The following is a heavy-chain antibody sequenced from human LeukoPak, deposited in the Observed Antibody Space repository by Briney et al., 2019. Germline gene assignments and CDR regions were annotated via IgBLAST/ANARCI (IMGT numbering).Heavy chain of an antibody. V-gene: IGHV1-18*01. CDR3: ARAPYCSSTSCYKDAFDI. CDR2: ISAYNGNT. CDR1: GYTFTSYG. D-gene: IGHD2-2*02. J-gene: IGHJ3*02. Sequence: GASVKVSCKASGYTFTSYGISWVRQAPGQGLEWMGWISAYNGNTNYAQKLQGRVTMTTDTSTSTAYMELRSLRSDDTAVYYCARAPYCSSTSCYKDAFDIWGQGTMVTVSS.